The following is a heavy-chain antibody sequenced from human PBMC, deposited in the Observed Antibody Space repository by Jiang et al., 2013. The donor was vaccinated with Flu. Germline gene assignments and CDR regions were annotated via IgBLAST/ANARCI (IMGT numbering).Heavy chain of an antibody. CDR3: ARQYYTSGTEYFDY. V-gene: IGHV6-1*01. CDR2: TYYRSEWYD. Sequence: SRGLEWLGRTYYRSEWYDTYAISLKSRITINADTSRNHFSLHLNSVTPEDTAVYYCARQYYTSGTEYFDYWGQGTLVTVSS. J-gene: IGHJ4*02. D-gene: IGHD3-10*01.